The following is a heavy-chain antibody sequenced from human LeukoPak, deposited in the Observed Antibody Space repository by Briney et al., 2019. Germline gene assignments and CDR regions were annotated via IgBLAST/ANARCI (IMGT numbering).Heavy chain of an antibody. CDR3: ARRSAAKDAFDI. CDR2: ISAYNGDT. CDR1: GYTFISYG. D-gene: IGHD6-25*01. V-gene: IGHV1-18*01. J-gene: IGHJ3*02. Sequence: ASVKVSCKASGYTFISYGINWVRQAPGQGLEWMGWISAYNGDTNYAQKLQGRVTMTTDTSTSTAYMELRSLRSDDTAVYYCARRSAAKDAFDIWGQGTMVTVSS.